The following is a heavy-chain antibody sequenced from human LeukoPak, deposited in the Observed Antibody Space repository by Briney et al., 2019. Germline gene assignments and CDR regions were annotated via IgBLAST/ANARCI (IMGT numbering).Heavy chain of an antibody. CDR3: ARVGSYDFWSGIHYYYGMDL. V-gene: IGHV3-74*01. CDR2: INSDGSST. D-gene: IGHD3-3*01. J-gene: IGHJ6*02. Sequence: GGSLRLSCAASGFTFSSYWMHWVRQAPGKGLVWVSRINSDGSSTSYADSVKGRFTISRDNAKNTLYLQMNSLRAEDTAVYYCARVGSYDFWSGIHYYYGMDLWGQGTTDTVSS. CDR1: GFTFSSYW.